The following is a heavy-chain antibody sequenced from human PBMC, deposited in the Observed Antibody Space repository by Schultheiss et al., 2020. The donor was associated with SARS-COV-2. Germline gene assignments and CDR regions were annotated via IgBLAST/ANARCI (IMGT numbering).Heavy chain of an antibody. D-gene: IGHD4-23*01. CDR3: ARDRWERKWDYYYGMDV. J-gene: IGHJ6*02. CDR2: MNPNSGNT. V-gene: IGHV1-18*01. CDR1: GYTFTSYG. Sequence: ASVKVSCKASGYTFTSYGISWVRQAPGQGLEWMGWMNPNSGNTGYAQKFQGRVTMTTDTSTSTAYMELRSLRSDDTAVYYCARDRWERKWDYYYGMDVWGQGTTVTVSS.